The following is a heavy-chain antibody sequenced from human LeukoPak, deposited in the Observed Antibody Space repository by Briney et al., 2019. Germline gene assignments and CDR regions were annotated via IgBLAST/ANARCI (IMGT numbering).Heavy chain of an antibody. D-gene: IGHD2-8*01. V-gene: IGHV3-48*01. J-gene: IGHJ6*03. CDR1: GFTFSSYW. CDR3: ARDLNGYMDV. Sequence: PGGSLRLSCAASGFTFSSYWMSWVRQAPGKGLEWVSYISSSSSSIYYADSVKGRFTISRDNAKNSLYLQMNSLRAEDTAVYYCARDLNGYMDVWGKGTTVTISS. CDR2: ISSSSSSI.